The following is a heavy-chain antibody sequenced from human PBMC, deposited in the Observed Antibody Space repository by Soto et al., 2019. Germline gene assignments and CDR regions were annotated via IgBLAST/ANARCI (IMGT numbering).Heavy chain of an antibody. D-gene: IGHD5-18*01. Sequence: GGSLRLSCAASGFTFSSYAMSWVRQAPGKGLEWVSAISGSGGSTYYADSVKGRFTISRDNSKNTLYLQMNSLRAEDTAVYYCAKAQGKKGGYSYGRGPYYFDYWGQGTLVTVSS. CDR3: AKAQGKKGGYSYGRGPYYFDY. CDR2: ISGSGGST. CDR1: GFTFSSYA. V-gene: IGHV3-23*01. J-gene: IGHJ4*02.